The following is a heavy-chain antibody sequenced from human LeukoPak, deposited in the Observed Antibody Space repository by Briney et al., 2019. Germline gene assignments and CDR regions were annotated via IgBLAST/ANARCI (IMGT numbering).Heavy chain of an antibody. D-gene: IGHD3-9*01. Sequence: PGGSLRLSCAASGFTFSSYSMNWVRQAPGKGLEWVSSISSSSYIYYADSVKGRFTISRDNAKNSLYLQMNSLRAEDTAVYYCARSDILTGYSEPFDYWGQGTLVTVSS. V-gene: IGHV3-21*01. CDR2: ISSSSYI. CDR1: GFTFSSYS. CDR3: ARSDILTGYSEPFDY. J-gene: IGHJ4*02.